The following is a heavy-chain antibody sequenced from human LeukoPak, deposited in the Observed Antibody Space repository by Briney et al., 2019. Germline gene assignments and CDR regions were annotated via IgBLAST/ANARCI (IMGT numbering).Heavy chain of an antibody. CDR3: ARQPIYEAYFDF. J-gene: IGHJ4*02. CDR2: IKHDGSEK. V-gene: IGHV3-7*01. Sequence: PGGSLRLSCAASGFTFSDYYMSWIRQAPGKGLEWVANIKHDGSEKNFVDSVKGRFTISRDNAENSLFLQMNSLRADDTAVYFCARQPIYEAYFDFWGQGTLVTVSS. CDR1: GFTFSDYY. D-gene: IGHD3-16*01.